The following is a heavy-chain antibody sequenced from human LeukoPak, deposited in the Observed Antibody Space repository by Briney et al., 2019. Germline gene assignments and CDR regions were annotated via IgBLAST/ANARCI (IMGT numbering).Heavy chain of an antibody. Sequence: GGSLRLSCAASGFTFDDYGMSWVRQAPGKRLEWVSGINWNGGSTVYADSVKGRFTISRDNAKNSLYLQMNSLRAEDTALYYCARDLRLGVGYYDFWSGYYTGPFDYWGQGTLVTVSS. CDR1: GFTFDDYG. D-gene: IGHD3-3*01. CDR3: ARDLRLGVGYYDFWSGYYTGPFDY. V-gene: IGHV3-20*04. J-gene: IGHJ4*02. CDR2: INWNGGST.